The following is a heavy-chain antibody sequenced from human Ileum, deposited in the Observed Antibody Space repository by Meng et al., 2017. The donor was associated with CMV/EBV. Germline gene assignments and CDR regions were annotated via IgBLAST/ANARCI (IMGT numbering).Heavy chain of an antibody. CDR3: ARERDMYNWNDGSTFDI. Sequence: SETLSLTCIVSGYSISSGYCWGWIRQPPGKGLEWIGSFYHSGSTYYSPSLQSRVTISVDTSKNHFSLKLTSVTAADTAVYYCARERDMYNWNDGSTFDIWGQGETVTVSS. CDR1: GYSISSGYC. J-gene: IGHJ3*02. CDR2: FYHSGST. D-gene: IGHD1-1*01. V-gene: IGHV4-38-2*02.